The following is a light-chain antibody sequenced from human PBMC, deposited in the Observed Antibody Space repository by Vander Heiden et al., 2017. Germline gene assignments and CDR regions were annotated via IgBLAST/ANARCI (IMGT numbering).Light chain of an antibody. CDR1: SSNIGAGYD. CDR2: GNS. V-gene: IGLV1-40*01. CDR3: QSYDSSLSGHWV. J-gene: IGLJ3*02. Sequence: QSVLTQPPSVSGAPGQRVTISCTGSSSNIGAGYDVHWYQQLPGTAPKLLIYGNSNRPSGVPDRFSGSKSGTSASLASTGLQAEDEADYYCQSYDSSLSGHWVFGGGTKLTVL.